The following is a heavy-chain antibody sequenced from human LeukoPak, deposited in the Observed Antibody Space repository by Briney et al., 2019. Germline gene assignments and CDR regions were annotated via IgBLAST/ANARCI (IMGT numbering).Heavy chain of an antibody. D-gene: IGHD5-12*01. J-gene: IGHJ5*02. Sequence: GGSLRLSCAASGFTFSSYAMSWVRQAPGKGLEWVSAISGSGGSTYYADSVKGRFTISRDNSKNTLYLQMNSLRAEDTAVYYCAKILYSGYDLNWFDPWGQGTLVTVSS. CDR3: AKILYSGYDLNWFDP. CDR1: GFTFSSYA. V-gene: IGHV3-23*01. CDR2: ISGSGGST.